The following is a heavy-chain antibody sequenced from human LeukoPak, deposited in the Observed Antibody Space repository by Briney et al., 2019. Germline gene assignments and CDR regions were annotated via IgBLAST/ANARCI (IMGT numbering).Heavy chain of an antibody. CDR1: GGSISSYY. CDR2: IYYSGST. J-gene: IGHJ4*02. CDR3: ASRYSPNFDY. V-gene: IGHV4-59*12. Sequence: SETLSLTCTVSGGSISSYYWSWIRQPPGKGLEWIGYIYYSGSTNYNPSLKSRVTISVDTSKNQFSLKLSSVTAADTAVYYCASRYSPNFDYWGQGTLVTVSS. D-gene: IGHD1-1*01.